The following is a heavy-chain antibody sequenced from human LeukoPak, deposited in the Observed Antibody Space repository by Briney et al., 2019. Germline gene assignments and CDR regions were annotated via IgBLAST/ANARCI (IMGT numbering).Heavy chain of an antibody. CDR2: INSDGSKT. Sequence: PGGSLSLSCVASGFTFSSYALNWVRQAPGKGLVWVSRINSDGSKTDYADSVKGRFTISRDNAKNTLYLQMDSLRAEDTAIYYCTRGADYWGQGTLVTVSS. V-gene: IGHV3-74*01. CDR1: GFTFSSYA. CDR3: TRGADY. J-gene: IGHJ4*02.